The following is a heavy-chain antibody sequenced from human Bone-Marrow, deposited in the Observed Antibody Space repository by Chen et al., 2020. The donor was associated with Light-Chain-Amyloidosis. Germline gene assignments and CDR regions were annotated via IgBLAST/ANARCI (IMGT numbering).Heavy chain of an antibody. CDR1: GYTFPNYW. V-gene: IGHV5-51*01. Sequence: VKKPGESLKISCKGSGYTFPNYWIGWVRQMPGKGLEWMGVIYPDDSDARYSPSFEGQVTISADKSITTAYLQWRSLKASDTAMYYCARRRDGYNFDYWGQGTWSPSP. J-gene: IGHJ4*02. D-gene: IGHD5-12*01. CDR2: IYPDDSDA. CDR3: ARRRDGYNFDY.